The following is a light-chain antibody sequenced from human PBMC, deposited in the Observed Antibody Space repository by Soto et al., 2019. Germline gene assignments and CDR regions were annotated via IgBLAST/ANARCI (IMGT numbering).Light chain of an antibody. CDR1: QSVSSSD. J-gene: IGKJ1*01. CDR3: QEYGSSRT. CDR2: GAS. V-gene: IGKV3-20*01. Sequence: EIVLTQSPGTLSLSPGERATLSCRASQSVSSSDLAWYQQKPGQAPRLLIYGASSRATGIPDRFSGSASGTDFTLTISGLEPEDFAVYYCQEYGSSRTFGQGTKVEIK.